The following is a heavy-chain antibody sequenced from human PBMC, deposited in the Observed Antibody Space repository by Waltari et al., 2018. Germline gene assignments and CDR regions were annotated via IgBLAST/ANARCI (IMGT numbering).Heavy chain of an antibody. CDR2: IIPSLGTA. V-gene: IGHV1-69*01. Sequence: QVQLVQSGAEVKKPGSSVKVSCKASGGTFSSYAISWVRQAPGQGLDLMGGIIPSLGTANYAQKFQGRVTITADESTSTAYMELSSLRSEDTAVYYCARSYYYDSSGYPNFDYWGQGTLVTVSS. J-gene: IGHJ4*02. CDR1: GGTFSSYA. CDR3: ARSYYYDSSGYPNFDY. D-gene: IGHD3-22*01.